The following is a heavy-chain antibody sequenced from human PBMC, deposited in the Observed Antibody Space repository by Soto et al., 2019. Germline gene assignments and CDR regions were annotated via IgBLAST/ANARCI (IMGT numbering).Heavy chain of an antibody. J-gene: IGHJ3*02. CDR1: GGTFSSYA. CDR3: ARYPPAYCGGDCYPRGAFDI. Sequence: QVQLVQSGAEVKKPGSSVKVSCTASGGTFSSYAISWVRQAPGQGLEWMGGIIPIFGTANYAQKFQGRVTITADESTSTAYMELSSLRSEDTAVYYCARYPPAYCGGDCYPRGAFDIWGQGTMVTVSS. V-gene: IGHV1-69*01. CDR2: IIPIFGTA. D-gene: IGHD2-21*02.